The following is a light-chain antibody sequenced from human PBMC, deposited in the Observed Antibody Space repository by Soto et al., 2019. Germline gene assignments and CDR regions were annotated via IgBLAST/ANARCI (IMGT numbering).Light chain of an antibody. V-gene: IGLV2-14*01. Sequence: QSPITQPASVSVSPEQSIAISRTGSSSDVGIYNYVSWYQQPPDKVPKLIIYEVTNRPSGVSNRFSGSKSGNTASLTISGLQAEDEADYYCSSYTTSSTRVFGTGTKVNVL. CDR3: SSYTTSSTRV. CDR2: EVT. CDR1: SSDVGIYNY. J-gene: IGLJ1*01.